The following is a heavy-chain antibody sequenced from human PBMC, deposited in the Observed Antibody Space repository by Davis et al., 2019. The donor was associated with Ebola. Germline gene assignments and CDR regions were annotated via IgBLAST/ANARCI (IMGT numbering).Heavy chain of an antibody. CDR2: IYYSGST. V-gene: IGHV4-59*08. CDR1: GGSISSYY. J-gene: IGHJ3*02. CDR3: ARHTVYYYDSSGYYLDAFDI. Sequence: GSLRLSCTVSGGSISSYYWSWIRQPPGKGLEWIGYIYYSGSTNYNPSLKSRVTISVDTSKNQFSLKLSSVTAADTAVYYCARHTVYYYDSSGYYLDAFDIWGQGTMVTVSS. D-gene: IGHD3-22*01.